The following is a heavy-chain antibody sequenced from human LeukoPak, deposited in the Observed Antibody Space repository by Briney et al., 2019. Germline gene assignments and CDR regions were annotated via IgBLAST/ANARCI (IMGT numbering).Heavy chain of an antibody. D-gene: IGHD2-2*01. Sequence: GRSLRLSCAASGFTFSSYGMHWVRQAPGKGLEWAAVIWYDGSNKYYADSVKGRLPVSRDSSKNTLYLQMNSLRAEDTGVYYCARDRQLHYFDYWGQGTLVTVSS. J-gene: IGHJ4*02. V-gene: IGHV3-33*01. CDR3: ARDRQLHYFDY. CDR2: IWYDGSNK. CDR1: GFTFSSYG.